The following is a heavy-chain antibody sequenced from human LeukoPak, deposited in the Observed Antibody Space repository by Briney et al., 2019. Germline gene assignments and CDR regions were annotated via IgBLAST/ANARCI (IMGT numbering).Heavy chain of an antibody. V-gene: IGHV3-21*01. CDR2: IRSSGNYI. CDR3: ARGGRGTIIMIVVAALDY. J-gene: IGHJ4*02. CDR1: GFTFTSYS. D-gene: IGHD3-22*01. Sequence: PGGSLRLSCAASGFTFTSYSMTWVRQAPGKGLEWVSPIRSSGNYIYYADSVKGRFTSSRDNARNSLYLQMNSLRAEDTAVYYCARGGRGTIIMIVVAALDYWGQGTLVTVSS.